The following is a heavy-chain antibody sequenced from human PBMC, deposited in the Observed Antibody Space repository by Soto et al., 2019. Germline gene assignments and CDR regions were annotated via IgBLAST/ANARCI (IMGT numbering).Heavy chain of an antibody. D-gene: IGHD1-1*01. CDR3: ARDNPRGNAWTEFDY. CDR1: GCTFASYY. CDR2: VNPSDGST. J-gene: IGHJ4*01. Sequence: PXSSVKVSFKASGCTFASYYVHWVRQSPGQGLEWMGIVNPSDGSTSYAQRFQGRVTMSSNTSTSTVYMDLSSLRSEDTAVYFCARDNPRGNAWTEFDYWGHGTLVTVSS. V-gene: IGHV1-46*01.